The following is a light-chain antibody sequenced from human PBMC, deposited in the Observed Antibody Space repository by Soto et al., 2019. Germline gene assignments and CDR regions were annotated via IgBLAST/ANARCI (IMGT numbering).Light chain of an antibody. CDR2: NAS. Sequence: DIQMTQSPSTLSASVGDRVTITCRASQSISSWLAWYQQKPGKAPKLLIYNASSLESGVPSRFSGSGSGTEFTLTISSLQPEDFATYYCQQYDSFSVTFGQGPRWIS. CDR3: QQYDSFSVT. CDR1: QSISSW. J-gene: IGKJ1*01. V-gene: IGKV1-5*03.